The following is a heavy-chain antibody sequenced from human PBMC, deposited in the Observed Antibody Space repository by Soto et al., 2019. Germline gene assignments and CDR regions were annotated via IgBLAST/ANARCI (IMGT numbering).Heavy chain of an antibody. V-gene: IGHV3-53*01. CDR2: IYSGGST. J-gene: IGHJ6*04. CDR1: GFTVSSNY. CDR3: ARDSVTAPHLYGMDV. D-gene: IGHD5-18*01. Sequence: GGSLRLSCAASGFTVSSNYMSWVRQAPGKGLEWVSVIYSGGSTYYADSVKGRFTISRDNSKNTLYLQMNSLRAEDTAVYYCARDSVTAPHLYGMDVWGKGTTVNGS.